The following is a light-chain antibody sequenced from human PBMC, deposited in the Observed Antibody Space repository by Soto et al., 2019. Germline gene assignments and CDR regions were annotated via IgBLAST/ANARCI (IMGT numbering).Light chain of an antibody. CDR3: QKYNSVPRT. V-gene: IGKV1-27*01. CDR1: QATGNY. CDR2: AAS. J-gene: IGKJ1*01. Sequence: DIQMTQSPSSLSASVGDRVTISCRAIQATGNYLAWYQQKPGKVPKLLIYAASTLQSGVPSRFSGSGSGTDFTLTISSLQPEDVATYYCQKYNSVPRTFGQGTKVEIK.